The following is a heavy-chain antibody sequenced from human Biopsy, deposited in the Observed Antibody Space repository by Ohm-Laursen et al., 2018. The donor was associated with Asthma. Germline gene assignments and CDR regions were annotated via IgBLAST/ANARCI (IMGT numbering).Heavy chain of an antibody. J-gene: IGHJ3*02. CDR3: ARAYGGNFFSGAFDI. CDR1: GFTFSSYA. D-gene: IGHD4-23*01. Sequence: SLRLSCAAPGFTFSSYAFNWVRQAPGKGLEWVSYITGSGSTIYYADSVKGRVTISRDISKNTLSLQMNSLRAEDTAVYYCARAYGGNFFSGAFDIWGQGTMVTVSS. CDR2: ITGSGSTI. V-gene: IGHV3-48*01.